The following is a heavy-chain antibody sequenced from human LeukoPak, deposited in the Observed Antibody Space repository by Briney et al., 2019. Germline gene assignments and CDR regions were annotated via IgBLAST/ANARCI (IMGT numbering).Heavy chain of an antibody. CDR3: ARKLSYYYGMDV. Sequence: GGSLRLSCAVSGFTFSSYSMNWVRQAPGKGLEWVSSISSSSSYIYYADSVKGRFTISRDNAKNSLYLQMNSLRAEDTAVYYCARKLSYYYGMDVWGQGTTVTVSS. CDR1: GFTFSSYS. J-gene: IGHJ6*02. V-gene: IGHV3-21*01. CDR2: ISSSSSYI.